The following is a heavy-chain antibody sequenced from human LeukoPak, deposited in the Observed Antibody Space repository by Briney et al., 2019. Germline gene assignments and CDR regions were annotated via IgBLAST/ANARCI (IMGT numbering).Heavy chain of an antibody. Sequence: ASVRVSCKASGYLFISYGINWVRQAPGQGLECMGWISAYNGQTNYAQEFQGRVTMTTDTSTTTAYMELTGLRFNDTAVYYCAKDLYSSLSGSEVFDVWGQGTRVTVSS. CDR3: AKDLYSSLSGSEVFDV. D-gene: IGHD3-10*01. CDR1: GYLFISYG. CDR2: ISAYNGQT. J-gene: IGHJ3*01. V-gene: IGHV1-18*01.